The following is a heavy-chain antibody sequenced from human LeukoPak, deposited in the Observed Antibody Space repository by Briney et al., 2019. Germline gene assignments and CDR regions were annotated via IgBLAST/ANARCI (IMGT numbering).Heavy chain of an antibody. J-gene: IGHJ6*02. V-gene: IGHV4-4*07. D-gene: IGHD4-11*01. CDR1: GGSISSYY. Sequence: SETLSLTCTVSGGSISSYYWSWIRQPAGKGLEWIGRIYTSGSTNHSPSLKSRVTMSVDTSKNQLSLKLSSVTAADTAVYYCARDQTVTYYYYGMDVWGQGTTVTVSS. CDR3: ARDQTVTYYYYGMDV. CDR2: IYTSGST.